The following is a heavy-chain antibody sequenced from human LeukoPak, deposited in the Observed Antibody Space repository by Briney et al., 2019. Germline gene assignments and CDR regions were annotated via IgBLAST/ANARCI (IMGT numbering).Heavy chain of an antibody. V-gene: IGHV1-18*01. CDR2: ISAYNGNT. CDR1: GYTFTTYG. Sequence: ASVKVSCKASGYTFTTYGIIWMRQAPGQGLEWMRWISAYNGNTHYAQKFQGRVTMTTDTSTSTAYMELRSLRSDDTAVYYCATGGGVGASNLAFDYWGQGTLITVSS. J-gene: IGHJ4*02. CDR3: ATGGGVGASNLAFDY. D-gene: IGHD1-26*01.